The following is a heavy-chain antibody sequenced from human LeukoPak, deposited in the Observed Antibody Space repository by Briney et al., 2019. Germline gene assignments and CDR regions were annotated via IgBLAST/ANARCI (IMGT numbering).Heavy chain of an antibody. CDR2: INHSGST. Sequence: SETLSLTCAVYGGSFSGYYWSWIRQPPGKGLEWIGEINHSGSTNYNPSLKSRVTISVDTSKNQFSLKLSSVTAADTAVYYCARDRYYFDYWGQGTLVTVSS. CDR1: GGSFSGYY. CDR3: ARDRYYFDY. V-gene: IGHV4-34*01. J-gene: IGHJ4*02.